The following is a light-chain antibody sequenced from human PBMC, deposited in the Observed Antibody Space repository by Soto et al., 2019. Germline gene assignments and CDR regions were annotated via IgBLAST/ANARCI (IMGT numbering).Light chain of an antibody. CDR3: QQYSGDSRT. V-gene: IGKV1-5*03. CDR2: KAS. J-gene: IGKJ1*01. Sequence: DIQMTQSPSTLSASVGDRVTITCRASQSISSWLAWYQQKPGKAPKLLIYKASRLHSGVSSRFSGSESGTEFTLTISNLQPDDFATYDCQQYSGDSRTFGQGTKVEMK. CDR1: QSISSW.